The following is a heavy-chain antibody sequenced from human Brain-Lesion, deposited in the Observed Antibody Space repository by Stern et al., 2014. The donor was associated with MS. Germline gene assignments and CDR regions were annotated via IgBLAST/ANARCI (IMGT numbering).Heavy chain of an antibody. D-gene: IGHD2-2*01. CDR3: ARGGQLLNYYFDY. Sequence: EVQLVESGAEVKKPGESLKISCKASETIFTTYWIGWGRQMPGKGLEWMGIIYPGDSDTKYSPSFQGQVTISADKSISTAYLQWSSLKASDTAMYYCARGGQLLNYYFDYWGQGTLVTVSS. CDR2: IYPGDSDT. J-gene: IGHJ4*02. V-gene: IGHV5-51*03. CDR1: ETIFTTYW.